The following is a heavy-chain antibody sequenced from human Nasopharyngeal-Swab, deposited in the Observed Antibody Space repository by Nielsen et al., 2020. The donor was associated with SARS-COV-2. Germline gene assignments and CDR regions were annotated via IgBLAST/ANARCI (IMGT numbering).Heavy chain of an antibody. CDR3: ARGRYCSTTSCYAAYYYHYVDV. J-gene: IGHJ6*03. Sequence: GESLKISCAASGFTFNTYWMNWARQAPGMGLEWVANIKEDGSQKNYADSVKGRFTISRDNSKNTLYLQMDSLRAEDTAVYYCARGRYCSTTSCYAAYYYHYVDVWDKGTMVTVSS. CDR2: IKEDGSQK. V-gene: IGHV3-7*01. CDR1: GFTFNTYW. D-gene: IGHD2-2*01.